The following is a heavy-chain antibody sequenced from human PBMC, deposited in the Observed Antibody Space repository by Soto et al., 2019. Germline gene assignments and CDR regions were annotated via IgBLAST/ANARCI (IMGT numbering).Heavy chain of an antibody. CDR3: ARDLPRASYSSGWYNFDY. Sequence: VASVKVSCKASGYTFTSHGISWVRQAPGQGLEWMGWISAYNGNTNYAQKLQGRVTMTTDTSTSTAYMELRSLRSDDTAVYYCARDLPRASYSSGWYNFDYWGQGTLVTVSS. D-gene: IGHD6-19*01. V-gene: IGHV1-18*04. CDR1: GYTFTSHG. CDR2: ISAYNGNT. J-gene: IGHJ4*02.